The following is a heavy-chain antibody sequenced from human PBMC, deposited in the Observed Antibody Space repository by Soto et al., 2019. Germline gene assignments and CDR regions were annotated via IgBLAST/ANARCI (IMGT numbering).Heavy chain of an antibody. CDR1: GGSISSGGYY. Sequence: QVQLRESGPGLVKPSQTLSLTCTVSGGSISSGGYYWSWIRQHPGKGLEWIGYIYYSGSTYYNPSLKSRVTISVDTSKNQFSLKLSSVTAADTAVYYCARATSGCSSTSCYRAGWFDPWGQGTLVTVSS. CDR2: IYYSGST. V-gene: IGHV4-31*03. CDR3: ARATSGCSSTSCYRAGWFDP. J-gene: IGHJ5*02. D-gene: IGHD2-2*01.